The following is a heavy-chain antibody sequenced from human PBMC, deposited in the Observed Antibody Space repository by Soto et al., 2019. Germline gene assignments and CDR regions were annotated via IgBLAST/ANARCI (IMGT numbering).Heavy chain of an antibody. D-gene: IGHD3-22*01. Sequence: GGSLRLSCAASGFTFSSYAMHWVRQAPGKGLEWVAVISYDGSNKYYADSVKGRFTISRDNSKNTLYLQMNSLRAEDTAVYYCARDRRIVVVIYYFDYWGQGTLVTVSS. J-gene: IGHJ4*02. CDR1: GFTFSSYA. CDR2: ISYDGSNK. V-gene: IGHV3-30-3*01. CDR3: ARDRRIVVVIYYFDY.